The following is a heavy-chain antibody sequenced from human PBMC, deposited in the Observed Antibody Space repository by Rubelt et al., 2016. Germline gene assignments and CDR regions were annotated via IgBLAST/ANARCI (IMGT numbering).Heavy chain of an antibody. J-gene: IGHJ4*02. CDR3: ARASTVLLHFDY. V-gene: IGHV4-39*07. Sequence: QVQLQESGPGLVKPSETLSLTCTVSGGSIGSSSYYWGWIRQPPGKGLEWIGSIYYSGSTYYNPSLTSRVTISVDTSKNQLSRKRTSVTAADTAVYYCARASTVLLHFDYWGQGTLVTVSS. D-gene: IGHD2/OR15-2a*01. CDR2: IYYSGST. CDR1: GGSIGSSSYY.